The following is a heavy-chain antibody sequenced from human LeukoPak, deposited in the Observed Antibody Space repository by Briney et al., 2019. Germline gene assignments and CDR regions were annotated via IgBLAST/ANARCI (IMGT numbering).Heavy chain of an antibody. V-gene: IGHV1-2*04. CDR1: GYTFTGYY. J-gene: IGHJ4*02. D-gene: IGHD6-13*01. Sequence: ASVKVSCKASGYTFTGYYIHWVRQAPGQGLEWMGWINPNSGGTNYAQKFQGWVTMTRDTSISTAYMELSRLRSDDTAVYYCAREVAAAGTRELGYWGQGTLVTVSS. CDR3: AREVAAAGTRELGY. CDR2: INPNSGGT.